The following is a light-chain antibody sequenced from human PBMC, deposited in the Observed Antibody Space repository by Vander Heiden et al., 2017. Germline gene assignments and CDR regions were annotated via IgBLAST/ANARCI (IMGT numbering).Light chain of an antibody. J-gene: IGLJ1*01. CDR1: SSDVGRFNL. V-gene: IGLV2-23*02. CDR3: VSYAGRLYV. CDR2: EVT. Sequence: QSALTQPASMSGSPGQSITIPCTGTSSDVGRFNLVPWYQQHPGKVPEVVIYEVTKRPSGVSNRFSGAKSGNTASLTISGLQAEDEADYYCVSYAGRLYVFGTGTTVTVL.